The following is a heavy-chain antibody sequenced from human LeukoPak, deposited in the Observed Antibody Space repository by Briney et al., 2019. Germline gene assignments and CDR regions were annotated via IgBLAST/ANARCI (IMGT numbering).Heavy chain of an antibody. J-gene: IGHJ4*02. V-gene: IGHV3-21*05. Sequence: GGSLRLSCAASEFTFSLYAMNWVRQAPGKGLEWVSYINDVSADIHYADSVKGRFTISRDNARNTLYLQMNSLRAEDTAVYYCARDTYQPGRIDCWGQGTLFIVSS. CDR2: INDVSADI. D-gene: IGHD2-2*01. CDR3: ARDTYQPGRIDC. CDR1: EFTFSLYA.